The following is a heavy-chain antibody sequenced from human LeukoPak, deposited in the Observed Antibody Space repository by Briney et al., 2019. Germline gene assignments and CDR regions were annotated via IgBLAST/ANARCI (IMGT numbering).Heavy chain of an antibody. V-gene: IGHV3-23*01. CDR1: GFTFSSYA. CDR3: AKDLGFTAMVTWADY. CDR2: ISGSGGST. Sequence: GGSLRLSCAASGFTFSSYAMSWVRQAPGKGLEWVSAISGSGGSTYYADSVKGRFTISRDNSKNTLYLQMNSLGAEDTAVYYCAKDLGFTAMVTWADYWGQGTLVTVSS. J-gene: IGHJ4*02. D-gene: IGHD5-18*01.